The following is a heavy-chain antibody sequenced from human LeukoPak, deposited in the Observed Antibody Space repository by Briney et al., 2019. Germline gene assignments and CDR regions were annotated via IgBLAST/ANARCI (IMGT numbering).Heavy chain of an antibody. CDR1: GFTISSNW. J-gene: IGHJ4*02. CDR2: IKEDGSEK. Sequence: PGGSLRLSCAASGFTISSNWMSWVRQAPGKGLEWVASIKEDGSEKYYVDSVKGRFTVYRDNAKNSLYLQMNSLRAEDTAVYYCARNIYYDTHDYWGPGTLVAVSS. CDR3: ARNIYYDTHDY. D-gene: IGHD3-22*01. V-gene: IGHV3-7*01.